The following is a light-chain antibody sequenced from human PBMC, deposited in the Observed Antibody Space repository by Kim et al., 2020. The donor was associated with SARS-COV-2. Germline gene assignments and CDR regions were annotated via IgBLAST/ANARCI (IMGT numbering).Light chain of an antibody. Sequence: APGNTARITCGGNNIGGKNVRWYQQKPGQAPVLVKFYTSDRPSGLPARISASNSGNTATLTISGVEAGDEADYYCQVWDTSTDHVVFGGGTQLTVL. J-gene: IGLJ2*01. CDR1: NIGGKN. V-gene: IGLV3-21*04. CDR3: QVWDTSTDHVV. CDR2: YTS.